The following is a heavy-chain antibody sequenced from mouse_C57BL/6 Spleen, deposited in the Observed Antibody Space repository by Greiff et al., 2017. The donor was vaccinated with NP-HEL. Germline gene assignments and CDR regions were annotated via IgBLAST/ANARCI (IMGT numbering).Heavy chain of an antibody. V-gene: IGHV2-2*01. CDR1: GFSFTSYG. CDR3: ARNCYGSSDNAMDY. D-gene: IGHD1-1*01. CDR2: IWSGGST. J-gene: IGHJ4*01. Sequence: VQLQQSGPGLVQPSQSLSITCTVSGFSFTSYGVHWVRQSPGKGLEWLGVIWSGGSTDYYAAFISRLSISKDNSKSQVFFKMNSLQADDTAIYYCARNCYGSSDNAMDYWGQGTSVTVSS.